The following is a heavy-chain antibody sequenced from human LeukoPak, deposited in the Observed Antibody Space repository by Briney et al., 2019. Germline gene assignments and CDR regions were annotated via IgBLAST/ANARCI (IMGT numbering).Heavy chain of an antibody. Sequence: GGSLRLSCAASGFTFSSYSMNWVRQAPGKGLEWASSISSSSSYIYYADSVKGRFTISRDNVKNSLYLQMNSLRAEDTAVYYCARGRDSSSSYPGYWGQGTLVTVSS. CDR2: ISSSSSYI. CDR1: GFTFSSYS. CDR3: ARGRDSSSSYPGY. D-gene: IGHD6-6*01. V-gene: IGHV3-21*01. J-gene: IGHJ4*02.